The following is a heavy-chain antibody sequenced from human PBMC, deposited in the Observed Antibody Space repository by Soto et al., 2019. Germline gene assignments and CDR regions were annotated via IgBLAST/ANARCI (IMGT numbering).Heavy chain of an antibody. CDR3: ARARYYYDSSGYFVY. CDR2: INPNSGGT. V-gene: IGHV1-2*04. D-gene: IGHD3-22*01. J-gene: IGHJ4*02. Sequence: ASVKVSCKASGYTFTGYYMHWVRQAPGQGLEWMGWINPNSGGTNYAQKFQGWVTMTRDTSISTAYMELSRLRSDDTAVYYCARARYYYDSSGYFVYWGQGTVVTVAS. CDR1: GYTFTGYY.